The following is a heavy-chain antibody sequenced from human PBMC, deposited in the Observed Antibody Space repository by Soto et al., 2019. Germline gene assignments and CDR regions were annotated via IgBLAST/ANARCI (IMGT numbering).Heavy chain of an antibody. D-gene: IGHD3-3*01. CDR1: GGTFSSYA. V-gene: IGHV1-69*13. CDR2: IIPIFGTA. CDR3: ARGVEPWSGYYWAFDS. Sequence: GASVKVSCKASGGTFSSYAISWVRQAPGQGLEWMGGIIPIFGTANYAQKFQGRVTITADESTSTAYMELSSLRSEDTAVYYCARGVEPWSGYYWAFDSWGQGTMVTVSS. J-gene: IGHJ3*02.